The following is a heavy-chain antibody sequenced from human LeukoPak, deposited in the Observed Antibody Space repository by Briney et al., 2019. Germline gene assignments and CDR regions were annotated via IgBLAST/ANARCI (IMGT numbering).Heavy chain of an antibody. CDR3: ARYCSGVSCYSGYDY. V-gene: IGHV3-64*01. CDR2: ISTNGGGT. J-gene: IGHJ4*02. D-gene: IGHD2-15*01. Sequence: GGSLRLSCAASGFTFSTYAMHWVRQTPGKGLEYVSAISTNGGGTYYANSVKGRFTISRDNSKNTLYLQMGSLRAEDMAVYYCARYCSGVSCYSGYDYWGQETLVTVSS. CDR1: GFTFSTYA.